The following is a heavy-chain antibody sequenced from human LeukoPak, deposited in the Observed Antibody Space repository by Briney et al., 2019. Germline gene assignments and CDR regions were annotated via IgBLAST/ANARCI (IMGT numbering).Heavy chain of an antibody. D-gene: IGHD2-15*01. Sequence: GGSLRLSCVASGFTFSRFWMTWVRQAPGKGLEWVTDIKKDGGEKNYVDSVKGRFIISRDNARNVLYLQMGSLIVDDTAVYYCARQGYCSGGSCYLDYWGQGTLVSVSS. J-gene: IGHJ4*02. V-gene: IGHV3-7*01. CDR1: GFTFSRFW. CDR3: ARQGYCSGGSCYLDY. CDR2: IKKDGGEK.